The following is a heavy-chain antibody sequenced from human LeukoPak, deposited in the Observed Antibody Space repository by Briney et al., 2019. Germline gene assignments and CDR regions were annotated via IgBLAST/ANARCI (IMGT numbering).Heavy chain of an antibody. J-gene: IGHJ4*02. CDR1: GFTFSSYA. V-gene: IGHV3-30*04. Sequence: GRSLRLSCAASGFTFSSYAMHWVRQAPGKGLEWVAVISYDGSNKYYADSVKGRFTISRDNSKNTLYLQMNSLRAEDTAVYYCARGPFTSISKYFDYWGQGTLVTVSS. D-gene: IGHD2-2*01. CDR2: ISYDGSNK. CDR3: ARGPFTSISKYFDY.